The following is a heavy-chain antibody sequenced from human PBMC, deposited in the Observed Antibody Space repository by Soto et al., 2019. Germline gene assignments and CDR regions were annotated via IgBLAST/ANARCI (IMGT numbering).Heavy chain of an antibody. Sequence: SETLSLTCTVSGGSIRSGSHYWSWIRQHPGKGLEWIGYIYYSGSTYYNPSLKSRITISISTSKNQFSRKLTSVTAADTAVYYCAREGGDGIDYWGQGTLVAVCS. J-gene: IGHJ4*02. V-gene: IGHV4-31*03. CDR3: AREGGDGIDY. CDR1: GGSIRSGSHY. D-gene: IGHD3-16*01. CDR2: IYYSGST.